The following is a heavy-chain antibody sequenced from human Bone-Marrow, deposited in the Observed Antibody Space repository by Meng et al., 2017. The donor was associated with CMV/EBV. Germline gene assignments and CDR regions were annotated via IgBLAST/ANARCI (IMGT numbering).Heavy chain of an antibody. V-gene: IGHV1-2*02. CDR1: GYTLTGYY. Sequence: SGYTLTGYYMHWVRQAPGQGLEWMGWINPNSGGTNYAQKFQGRVTMTRDTSISTAYMELSRLRSDDTAVYYCARYNIVGATTGYYFDYWGQGTLVTVSS. J-gene: IGHJ4*02. CDR2: INPNSGGT. CDR3: ARYNIVGATTGYYFDY. D-gene: IGHD1-26*01.